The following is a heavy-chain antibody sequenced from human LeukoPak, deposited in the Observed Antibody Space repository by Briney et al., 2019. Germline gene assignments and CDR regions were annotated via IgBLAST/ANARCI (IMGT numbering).Heavy chain of an antibody. J-gene: IGHJ3*02. CDR2: INPNSGGT. CDR3: ARVVECSSTSCYTSNAFDI. CDR1: GYTFTSYG. V-gene: IGHV1-2*02. D-gene: IGHD2-2*02. Sequence: ASVKVSCKASGYTFTSYGISWVRQAPGQGLEWMGWINPNSGGTNYAQKFQGRVTMTRDTSISTAYMELSRLRSDDTAVYYCARVVECSSTSCYTSNAFDIWGQGTMVTVSS.